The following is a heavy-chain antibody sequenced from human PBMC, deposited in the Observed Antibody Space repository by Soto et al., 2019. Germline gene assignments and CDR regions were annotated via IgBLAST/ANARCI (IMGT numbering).Heavy chain of an antibody. D-gene: IGHD1-1*01. Sequence: SETLSLTCAVFGGSINSGGYCLTGVRQSPGKGLEYIGNIHHSGNTYYNPSLESRVTLSIDTSNNQFSLKVTSVTAADTAIYYCVRANWNRFDPWGQGILVTVSS. CDR2: IHHSGNT. CDR3: VRANWNRFDP. V-gene: IGHV4-30-2*06. J-gene: IGHJ5*02. CDR1: GGSINSGGYC.